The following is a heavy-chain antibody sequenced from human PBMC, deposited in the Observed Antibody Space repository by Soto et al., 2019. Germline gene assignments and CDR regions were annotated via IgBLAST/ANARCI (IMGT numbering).Heavy chain of an antibody. CDR1: GGSISSYY. CDR3: ARQWRYCSGVSCHRQVIDY. CDR2: IYYSGST. J-gene: IGHJ4*02. V-gene: IGHV4-59*08. Sequence: SETLSLACTVSGGSISSYYWSWIRQPPGKGLEWIGYIYYSGSTNYNPSLKSRVTISVDTSKNQFSLKLSSVTAADTAVYYCARQWRYCSGVSCHRQVIDYWGQGTLVPVSS. D-gene: IGHD2-15*01.